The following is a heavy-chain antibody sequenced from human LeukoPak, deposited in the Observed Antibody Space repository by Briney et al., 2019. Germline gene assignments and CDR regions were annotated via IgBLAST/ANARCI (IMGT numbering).Heavy chain of an antibody. CDR1: GFTFSSYE. D-gene: IGHD1-26*01. V-gene: IGHV3-48*03. CDR2: INSSGSTI. CDR3: EGERGPPSRVGY. Sequence: GGSLRLSCAASGFTFSSYEMNWVRQAPGKGLEWVSYINSSGSTIYYADSVRGRFTISRDNAKNPLYLQMNSLRAEDTAVYYCEGERGPPSRVGYWGQGTLVTVSS. J-gene: IGHJ4*02.